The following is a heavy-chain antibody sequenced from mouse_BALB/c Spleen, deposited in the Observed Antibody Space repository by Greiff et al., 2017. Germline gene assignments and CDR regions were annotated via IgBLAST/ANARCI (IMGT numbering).Heavy chain of an antibody. CDR1: GFSLSRYS. Sequence: VMLVESGPGLVAPSQSLSITCTVSGFSLSRYSVHWVRQPPGKGLEWLGMIWGGGSTDENSAPKSRLRISKDNSKSQVFLKMNSLQTDDTAMYYCARNTHYSCYEGRDYWGQGTTLTVSS. CDR3: ARNTHYSCYEGRDY. V-gene: IGHV2-6-4*01. CDR2: IWGGGST. D-gene: IGHD1-2*01. J-gene: IGHJ2*01.